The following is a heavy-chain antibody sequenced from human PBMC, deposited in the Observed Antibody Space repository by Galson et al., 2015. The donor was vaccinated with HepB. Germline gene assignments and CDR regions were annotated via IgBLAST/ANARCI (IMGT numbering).Heavy chain of an antibody. CDR2: IIPMFGTV. D-gene: IGHD3-3*01. V-gene: IGHV1-69*01. CDR1: GGSYISYA. CDR3: ARGAGGELLELQV. J-gene: IGHJ6*04. Sequence: SCKASGGSYISYAITWVRQAPGQGLEWMGGIIPMFGTVKYAQKFQGRVTITAGESTGTAYMELSSLRSEDTAVYYCARGAGGELLELQVWGKGTTVIVTS.